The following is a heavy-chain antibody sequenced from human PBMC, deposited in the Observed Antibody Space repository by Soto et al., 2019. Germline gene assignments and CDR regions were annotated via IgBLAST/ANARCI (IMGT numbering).Heavy chain of an antibody. CDR3: ARGRTGSYYYYYMDV. Sequence: GGSLRLSCAASGFTFSSYWMHWVRQAPGKGLVWVSRINSDGSSTSYADSVKGRFTISRDNAKNTLYLQMNSLRAEDTAVYYCARGRTGSYYYYYMDVWGKGTTVTVSS. D-gene: IGHD7-27*01. V-gene: IGHV3-74*01. J-gene: IGHJ6*03. CDR1: GFTFSSYW. CDR2: INSDGSST.